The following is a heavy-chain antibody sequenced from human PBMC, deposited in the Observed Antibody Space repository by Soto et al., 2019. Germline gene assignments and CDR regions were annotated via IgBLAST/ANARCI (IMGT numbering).Heavy chain of an antibody. D-gene: IGHD6-19*01. V-gene: IGHV4-39*01. CDR1: GGSISSRSYF. Sequence: QLQLQESGPGLVKPSETLSLTCTVSGGSISSRSYFWGWIRQPPGKGLEWIGSIYYSESTYYNPSLKSRVTISVDTSKNQFSLKLSSVTAADSAVYYCARLDEDSSGPLYYGMDVWGQGTTVTVSS. CDR2: IYYSEST. J-gene: IGHJ6*02. CDR3: ARLDEDSSGPLYYGMDV.